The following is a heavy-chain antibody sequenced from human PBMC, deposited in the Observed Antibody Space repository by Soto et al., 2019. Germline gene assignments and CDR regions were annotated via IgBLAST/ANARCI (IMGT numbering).Heavy chain of an antibody. Sequence: GGSLRLSCAASGFTLNNFCMYWVRQTPEKGLVWVSVINNDGTNTIYADSVKGRFTISRDNSKNTLYLQMNSLRAEDTAVYYCARDLGWLRGYYFDYWGQGTLVTVSS. CDR1: GFTLNNFC. J-gene: IGHJ4*02. V-gene: IGHV3-74*01. CDR2: INNDGTNT. CDR3: ARDLGWLRGYYFDY. D-gene: IGHD6-19*01.